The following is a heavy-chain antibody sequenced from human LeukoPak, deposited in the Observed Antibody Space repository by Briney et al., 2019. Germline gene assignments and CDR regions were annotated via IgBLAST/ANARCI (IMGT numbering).Heavy chain of an antibody. CDR1: GDSIGRINYF. V-gene: IGHV4-39*07. D-gene: IGHD4-17*01. CDR2: MSYSGHT. J-gene: IGHJ4*02. CDR3: ARSPPKGRLRFDY. Sequence: PSETLSLTCTISGDSIGRINYFWGWIRQAPGKGLEWIVSMSYSGHTYYNPSLKSRVTTSIDTSKNQLSLNLKSVTAADTAVYYCARSPPKGRLRFDYWGQGTLVTVSS.